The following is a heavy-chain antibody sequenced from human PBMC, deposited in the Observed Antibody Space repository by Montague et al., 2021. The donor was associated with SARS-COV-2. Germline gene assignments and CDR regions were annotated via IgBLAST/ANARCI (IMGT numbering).Heavy chain of an antibody. J-gene: IGHJ2*01. CDR2: INHSGST. CDR1: GGSLSGYY. CDR3: ARRGRLGYRTIAAAGTYWYFDL. D-gene: IGHD6-13*01. V-gene: IGHV4-34*01. Sequence: SETLSLTCAVYGGSLSGYYWSWIRQPPGKGLEWIGEINHSGSTNYNPSLKSRVTISVDTSKNQFSLKLSSVTAADTAVYYCARRGRLGYRTIAAAGTYWYFDLWGRGTLVTVSS.